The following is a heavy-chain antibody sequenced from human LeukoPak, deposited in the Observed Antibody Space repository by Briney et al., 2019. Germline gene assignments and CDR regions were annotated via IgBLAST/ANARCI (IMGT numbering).Heavy chain of an antibody. CDR3: ARVFPLYVDGYNSFDY. CDR1: GFTFSSYS. D-gene: IGHD5-24*01. J-gene: IGHJ4*02. Sequence: GGSLRLSCAASGFTFSSYSMNWVRQAPGKRLEWVSYISSSSTIYYADSVKGRFTISRDNAKNSLYLQMNSLRAEDTAVYYCARVFPLYVDGYNSFDYWGQGTLVTVSS. V-gene: IGHV3-48*01. CDR2: ISSSSTI.